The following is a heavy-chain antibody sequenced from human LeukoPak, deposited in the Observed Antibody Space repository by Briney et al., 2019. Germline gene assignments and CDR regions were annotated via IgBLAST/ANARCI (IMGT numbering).Heavy chain of an antibody. CDR3: ARDSYLYMDV. CDR1: GFTFSSYE. CDR2: ISSSGSTI. J-gene: IGHJ6*03. D-gene: IGHD2-21*01. V-gene: IGHV3-48*03. Sequence: GGSLRLSCAASGFTFSSYEMNWVRQAPGKGLEWVSYISSSGSTIYYADSVKGRFTISRDNAKNTLYLQMNSLRAEDTAVYYCARDSYLYMDVWGKGTTVTVSS.